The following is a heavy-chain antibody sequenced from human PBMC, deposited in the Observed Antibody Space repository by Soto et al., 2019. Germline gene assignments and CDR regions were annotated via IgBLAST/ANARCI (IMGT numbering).Heavy chain of an antibody. D-gene: IGHD6-13*01. V-gene: IGHV4-59*08. Sequence: SETLSLTCTVSGGSINNYYWSWIRQPPGKGQEWIAYIFSTGTTSYNPSLKSRVSASVDTSKSQVYLHLNSVTAADTAVYYCARHPQGPYFQQGLDYWGQGTLVTVSS. CDR1: GGSINNYY. CDR2: IFSTGTT. CDR3: ARHPQGPYFQQGLDY. J-gene: IGHJ4*02.